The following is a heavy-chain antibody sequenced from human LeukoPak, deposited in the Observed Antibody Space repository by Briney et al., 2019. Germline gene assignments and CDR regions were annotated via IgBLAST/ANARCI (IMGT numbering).Heavy chain of an antibody. D-gene: IGHD1-26*01. CDR3: ARDGPYSGSYYEVY. J-gene: IGHJ4*02. CDR1: GGTFSIYA. V-gene: IGHV1-69*04. CDR2: IIPTLGIA. Sequence: SVKVSCTASGGTFSIYAISWVRQAPGQGLEWMGRIIPTLGIANYAQKFQGRVTITADKSTSTAYMELSSLRSEDTAVYYCARDGPYSGSYYEVYWGQGTLVTVSS.